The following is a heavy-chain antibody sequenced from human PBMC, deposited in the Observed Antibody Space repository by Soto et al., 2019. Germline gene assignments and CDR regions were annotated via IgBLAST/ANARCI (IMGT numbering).Heavy chain of an antibody. D-gene: IGHD2-2*01. CDR2: VYYTGST. CDR1: GGSINGFY. Sequence: PSETLSLTCTVSGGSINGFYWSWIRKPPGKGLEWIGYVYYTGSTTYNPSLESRVTMSVDTSKNQFSLKLTSVNAADTAVYYCAKYRRTQAEGFTLDYWGQGTPVTVAS. V-gene: IGHV4-59*01. J-gene: IGHJ4*02. CDR3: AKYRRTQAEGFTLDY.